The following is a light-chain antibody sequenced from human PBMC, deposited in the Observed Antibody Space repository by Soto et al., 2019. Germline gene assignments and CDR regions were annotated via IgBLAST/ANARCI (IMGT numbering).Light chain of an antibody. V-gene: IGKV2-28*01. J-gene: IGKJ4*01. CDR3: MQALQTTPT. CDR2: LGS. Sequence: EIVMTQSPLSLPVTPGEPASISCRSSQSLLHSNGYNYLDWYLQKPEQSPQLLIFLGSNRASGVPDRFSGSGSGTDFTLEISRVEAEDVGVYYCMQALQTTPTFGGGTKVEIK. CDR1: QSLLHSNGYNY.